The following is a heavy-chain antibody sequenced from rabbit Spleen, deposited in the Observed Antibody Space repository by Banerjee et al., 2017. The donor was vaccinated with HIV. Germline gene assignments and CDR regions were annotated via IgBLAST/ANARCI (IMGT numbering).Heavy chain of an antibody. CDR3: ARWASSDGAFDL. V-gene: IGHV1S45*01. CDR2: IYAGSSNST. D-gene: IGHD1-1*01. J-gene: IGHJ4*01. CDR1: GFTLSSSHR. Sequence: QEQLEESGGDLVKPEGSLTLTCTASGFTLSSSHRICWVRQAPGKGLEWIACIYAGSSNSTYYATWAKGRFTISRTSSTTVTLQMTSLTAADTATYFCARWASSDGAFDLWGPGTLVTVS.